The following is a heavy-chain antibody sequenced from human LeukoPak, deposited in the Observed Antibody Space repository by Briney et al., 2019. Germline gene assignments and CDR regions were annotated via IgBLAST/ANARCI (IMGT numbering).Heavy chain of an antibody. D-gene: IGHD6-13*01. J-gene: IGHJ5*02. Sequence: GGSLRLSCAASGFTFSSYSMNWVRQAPGKGLEWVSYISSSGSTIYYADSVKGRFTISRDNAKNSLYLQMNSLRAEDTAVYYCARGSSSWRKGWFDPWGQGTLVTVSS. CDR3: ARGSSSWRKGWFDP. CDR2: ISSSGSTI. V-gene: IGHV3-48*04. CDR1: GFTFSSYS.